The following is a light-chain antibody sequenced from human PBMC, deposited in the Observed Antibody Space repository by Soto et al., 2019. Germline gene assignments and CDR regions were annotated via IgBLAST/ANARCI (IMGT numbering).Light chain of an antibody. CDR2: DDT. CDR1: KLGRKY. J-gene: IGLJ2*01. V-gene: IGLV3-1*01. CDR3: QAWDSNTAL. Sequence: SYELTQPPSVSVSPGQTATITCSGEKLGRKYTSWYLQKPGPSPVLVIYDDTNLPSGIPERFSGSNSGNRATLTISETQAMYEADYYGQAWDSNTALVGGGTKLTVL.